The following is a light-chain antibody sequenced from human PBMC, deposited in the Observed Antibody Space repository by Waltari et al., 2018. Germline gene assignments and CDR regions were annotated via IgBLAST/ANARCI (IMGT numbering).Light chain of an antibody. J-gene: IGLJ1*01. CDR3: CSYGGRYV. V-gene: IGLV2-11*01. Sequence: QSDLTQPRSVSGSPGQSVTISCTGTSSNYVSWYQQHPGQAPQLMIFEVTRRPSGVPDRFAGSKSGNTASLTISGLQAEDEADYYCCSYGGRYVFGTATKVTVL. CDR1: SSNY. CDR2: EVT.